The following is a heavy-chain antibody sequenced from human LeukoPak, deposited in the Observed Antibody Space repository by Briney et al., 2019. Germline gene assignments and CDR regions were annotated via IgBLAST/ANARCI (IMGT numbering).Heavy chain of an antibody. Sequence: PGGSLRLSCSASGFPFSPYALHWVRQAPGKGPEYVSAITSDGGTTYCADSVKGRFTISRDNSKNTLYLQMSSLRPEDTAVYYCVKDHYGSGDYWGQGTLVTVSS. CDR1: GFPFSPYA. CDR3: VKDHYGSGDY. D-gene: IGHD3-10*01. V-gene: IGHV3-64D*06. CDR2: ITSDGGTT. J-gene: IGHJ4*02.